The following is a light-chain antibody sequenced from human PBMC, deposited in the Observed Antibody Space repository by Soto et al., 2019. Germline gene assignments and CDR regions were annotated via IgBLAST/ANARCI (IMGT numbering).Light chain of an antibody. Sequence: ETVITQTAATLSVSPGERATLSCRASQSVSSNLAWYQQKHGQAPRLLIYGASTRVTGIPARFSGSGSGTEFTLTISSLQSEDFAVYYCLQYNNWPRTFGQGTKVEIK. CDR3: LQYNNWPRT. CDR1: QSVSSN. CDR2: GAS. V-gene: IGKV3-15*01. J-gene: IGKJ1*01.